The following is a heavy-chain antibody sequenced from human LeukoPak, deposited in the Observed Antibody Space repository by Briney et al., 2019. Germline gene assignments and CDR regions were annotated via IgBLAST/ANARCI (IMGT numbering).Heavy chain of an antibody. CDR1: GLTFGSYG. CDR2: ISYDGSDK. Sequence: PGRSLRLSCAASGLTFGSYGMHWVRQAPGKGLEWVAVISYDGSDKYYADPVKGRFTISRDNSKNTLYLQMNNLRAEDTAVYYCVRGGLGIYFDYWGQGTLVTVSS. J-gene: IGHJ4*02. D-gene: IGHD7-27*01. CDR3: VRGGLGIYFDY. V-gene: IGHV3-33*08.